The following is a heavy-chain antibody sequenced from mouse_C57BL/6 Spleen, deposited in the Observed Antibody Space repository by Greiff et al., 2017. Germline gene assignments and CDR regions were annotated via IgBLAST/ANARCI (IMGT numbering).Heavy chain of an antibody. D-gene: IGHD1-1*01. CDR2: IDPNSGGT. CDR1: GYTFTSYW. J-gene: IGHJ4*01. V-gene: IGHV1-72*01. Sequence: QVQLKQPGAELVKPGASVKLSCKASGYTFTSYWMHWVKQRPGRGLEWIGRIDPNSGGTKYNEKFKSKATLTVDKPSSTAYMQLSSLTSEDSAVYYCARRAEFITTVVSIYYYAMDYWGQGTSVTVSS. CDR3: ARRAEFITTVVSIYYYAMDY.